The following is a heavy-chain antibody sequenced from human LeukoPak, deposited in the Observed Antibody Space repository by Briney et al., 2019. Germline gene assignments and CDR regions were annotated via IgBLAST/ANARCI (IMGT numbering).Heavy chain of an antibody. D-gene: IGHD2-15*01. Sequence: GGSLRLSCATSGFTFNDHYLGWVRQAPGKGLEWVGRTKNRANSYTTEYAASVNGRFTISRDDSENSLSLQMNSLKTEDTAIYYCVASIVSPSNYWGQGTLVTVSS. CDR1: GFTFNDHY. CDR3: VASIVSPSNY. V-gene: IGHV3-72*01. J-gene: IGHJ4*02. CDR2: TKNRANSYTT.